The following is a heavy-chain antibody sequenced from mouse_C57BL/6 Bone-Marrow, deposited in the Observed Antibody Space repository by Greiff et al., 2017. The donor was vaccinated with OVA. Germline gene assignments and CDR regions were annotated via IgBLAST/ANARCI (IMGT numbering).Heavy chain of an antibody. CDR2: IDPSDSYT. Sequence: QVQLQQPGAELVKPGASVKLSCKASGYTFTSYWMQWVKQRPGQGLEWIGEIDPSDSYTNYNQKFKGKATLTVDTSSSTAYMQLSSLTSEDSAVYYCARVVTPWFAYWGQGTLVTVSA. J-gene: IGHJ3*01. V-gene: IGHV1-50*01. CDR3: ARVVTPWFAY. CDR1: GYTFTSYW. D-gene: IGHD2-2*01.